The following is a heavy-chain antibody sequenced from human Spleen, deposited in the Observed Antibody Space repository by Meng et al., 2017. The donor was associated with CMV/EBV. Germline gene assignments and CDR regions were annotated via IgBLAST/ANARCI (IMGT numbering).Heavy chain of an antibody. V-gene: IGHV3-23*03. CDR2: IYSGGSST. CDR3: AKGGGLAVAQGYFDY. D-gene: IGHD6-19*01. CDR1: GFTFSNNA. J-gene: IGHJ4*02. Sequence: SGFTFSNNAMSLVRQAPGKGMEWVSLIYSGGSSTSYADAVRGRFTISRDNSRNTVFLQMNRLRAEDTAVYYCAKGGGLAVAQGYFDYWGQGILVTVSS.